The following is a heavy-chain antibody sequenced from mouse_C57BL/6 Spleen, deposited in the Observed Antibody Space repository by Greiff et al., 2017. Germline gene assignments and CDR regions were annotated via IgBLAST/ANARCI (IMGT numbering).Heavy chain of an antibody. CDR2: IDPSDSET. Sequence: QVQLQQSGAELVRPGSSVKLSCKASGYTFTSYWMHWVKQRPIQGLEWIGNIDPSDSETHYNQKFKDKATLTVDKSSSTAYMQLSSLTSEDSAVYYCARGDDYDDFDDWGQGTTLTVSS. CDR3: ARGDDYDDFDD. CDR1: GYTFTSYW. D-gene: IGHD2-4*01. V-gene: IGHV1-52*01. J-gene: IGHJ2*01.